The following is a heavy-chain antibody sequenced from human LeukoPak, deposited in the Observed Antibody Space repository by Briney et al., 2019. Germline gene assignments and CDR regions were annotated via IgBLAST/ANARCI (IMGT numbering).Heavy chain of an antibody. V-gene: IGHV3-33*01. CDR2: IWYDGSNI. CDR3: AGARNEYDSNGFSVPGH. J-gene: IGHJ1*01. Sequence: PGGSLRLSCAASGLSFSSHGMHWVRKAPGKGLEWVAVIWYDGSNIYYADSVKGGFTISRDNSKNTLYLQMNRLRAEDTALYYCAGARNEYDSNGFSVPGHWRQGTLVTVSS. D-gene: IGHD3-22*01. CDR1: GLSFSSHG.